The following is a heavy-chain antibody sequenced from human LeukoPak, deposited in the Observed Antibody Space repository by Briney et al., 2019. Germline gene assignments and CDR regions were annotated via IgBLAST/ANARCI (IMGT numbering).Heavy chain of an antibody. Sequence: GESLKISCKGSGYSFTSYWIGWVRQMPGKGLEWMGIIYPGDSDTRYSPSFQGQVTISADKSISPAYLQWSSLKASDTAMYYCARVVVPAAKDNWFDPWGQGTLVTVSS. D-gene: IGHD2-2*01. V-gene: IGHV5-51*01. J-gene: IGHJ5*02. CDR2: IYPGDSDT. CDR3: ARVVVPAAKDNWFDP. CDR1: GYSFTSYW.